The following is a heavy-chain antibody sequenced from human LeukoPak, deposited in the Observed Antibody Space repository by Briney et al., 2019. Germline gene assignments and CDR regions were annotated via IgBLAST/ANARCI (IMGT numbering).Heavy chain of an antibody. D-gene: IGHD2-2*01. CDR1: GFTFSSYG. V-gene: IGHV3-30*02. Sequence: GGPLRLSCAASGFTFSSYGMHWVRQAPGKGLEWVAFIRYDGSNKYYADSVKGRFTISRDNSKNTLYLQMNSLRVEDTAVYYCAKDETDIVVIPAATTLAAAGADFDYWGQGTLVTVSS. CDR2: IRYDGSNK. J-gene: IGHJ4*02. CDR3: AKDETDIVVIPAATTLAAAGADFDY.